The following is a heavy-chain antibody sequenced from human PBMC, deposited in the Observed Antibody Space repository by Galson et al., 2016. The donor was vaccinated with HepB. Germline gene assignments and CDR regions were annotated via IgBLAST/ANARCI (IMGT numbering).Heavy chain of an antibody. V-gene: IGHV3-73*01. J-gene: IGHJ6*02. CDR3: AKDDVDSPYYYYGMDV. CDR1: GFTFSGSA. D-gene: IGHD5-12*01. CDR2: IRSKTNNYAT. Sequence: SLRLSCAASGFTFSGSAMHWVRQASGKGLEWVGRIRSKTNNYATAYAASGKGRFTLNRDDSRNTVYLQMNSLGAEDTAVYYCAKDDVDSPYYYYGMDVWGQGTTVTVSS.